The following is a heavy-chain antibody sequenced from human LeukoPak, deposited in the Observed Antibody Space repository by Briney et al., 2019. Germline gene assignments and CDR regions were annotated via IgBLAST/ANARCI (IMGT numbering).Heavy chain of an antibody. Sequence: SVKVSCKASGGTFSSYAISWVRQAPGQGLEWMGGIIPIFGTANYAQKFQGRVTITADESTSTAYMELSSLRSEDTAVYYCASSGYSSGWTGVYWGQGTLVTVSS. V-gene: IGHV1-69*13. J-gene: IGHJ4*01. CDR2: IIPIFGTA. CDR3: ASSGYSSGWTGVY. D-gene: IGHD6-19*01. CDR1: GGTFSSYA.